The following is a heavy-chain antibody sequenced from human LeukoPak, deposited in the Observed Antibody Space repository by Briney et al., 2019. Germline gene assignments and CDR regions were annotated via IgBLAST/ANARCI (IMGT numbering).Heavy chain of an antibody. D-gene: IGHD5-18*01. CDR3: ARPRGYSYGPPYY. V-gene: IGHV5-10-1*01. J-gene: IGHJ4*02. Sequence: GGSLKISCKGSGYSFTSYWISWVRQMPGKGLEWMGRIDPSDAYTNYNPSFKGHVTITADKSINTAYLQWSSLKASDTAMYYCARPRGYSYGPPYYWGQGTLVTVSS. CDR2: IDPSDAYT. CDR1: GYSFTSYW.